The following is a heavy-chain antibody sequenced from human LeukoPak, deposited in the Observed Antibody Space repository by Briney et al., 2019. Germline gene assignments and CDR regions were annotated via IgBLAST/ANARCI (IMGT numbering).Heavy chain of an antibody. CDR3: SGGPMAKNLDY. J-gene: IGHJ4*02. CDR2: ISTSGGNT. Sequence: PGGSLRLSCAASGFTFSSCAMTWVRQAPGKGLEFVSLISTSGGNTYYAGSVKGRFTISRDNSKNTLYLQMNSLRAEDTAVYYCSGGPMAKNLDYWGQGTLVTVSS. D-gene: IGHD3-10*01. CDR1: GFTFSSCA. V-gene: IGHV3-23*01.